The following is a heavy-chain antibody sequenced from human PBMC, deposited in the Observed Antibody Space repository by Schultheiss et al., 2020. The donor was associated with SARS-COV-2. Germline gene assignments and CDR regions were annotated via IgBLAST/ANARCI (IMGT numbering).Heavy chain of an antibody. J-gene: IGHJ4*02. CDR2: MNPNSGNT. CDR1: GFTVSSNY. Sequence: GESLKISCAASGFTVSSNYMSWVRQAPGQGLEWMGWMNPNSGNTGYAQKFQERVTITRDMSTSTAYMELSSLRSEDTAVYYCAADLPYKRVVGALWRGFDYWGQGTLVTVSS. V-gene: IGHV1-8*03. D-gene: IGHD1-26*01. CDR3: AADLPYKRVVGALWRGFDY.